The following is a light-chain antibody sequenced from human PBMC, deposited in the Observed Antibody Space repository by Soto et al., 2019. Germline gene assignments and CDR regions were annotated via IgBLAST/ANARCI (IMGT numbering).Light chain of an antibody. CDR1: NSNIGSNY. CDR2: RND. V-gene: IGLV1-47*01. J-gene: IGLJ2*01. Sequence: QTVVTQPPSASGTPGQRVTISCSGNNSNIGSNYVYWYQQLPGTAPKLLIHRNDQRPSGVPDRFSGSKSGTSASLAISGLRSEDEANYYCASWDDNVNGLFGGGTKLTVL. CDR3: ASWDDNVNGL.